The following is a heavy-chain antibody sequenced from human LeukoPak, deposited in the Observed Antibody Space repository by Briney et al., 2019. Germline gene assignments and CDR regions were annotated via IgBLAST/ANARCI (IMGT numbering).Heavy chain of an antibody. J-gene: IGHJ4*02. CDR2: FYYSGRT. Sequence: PSQTLSLTCTVSGGSISSGSYYWSWIRQPAGKGLEWIGYFYYSGRTDYNPSLKSRVTISVDTSKNQFSLKLSSVTAADTAVYYCARRVIVMRHFDYWGQGTLVTVSS. V-gene: IGHV4-61*09. CDR3: ARRVIVMRHFDY. CDR1: GGSISSGSYY. D-gene: IGHD3-22*01.